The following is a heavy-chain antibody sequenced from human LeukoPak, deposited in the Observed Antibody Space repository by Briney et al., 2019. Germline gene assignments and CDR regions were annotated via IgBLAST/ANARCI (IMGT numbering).Heavy chain of an antibody. J-gene: IGHJ4*02. CDR2: ISVSDDST. V-gene: IGHV3-23*01. CDR3: AKDRFCSSTNCPYDQ. D-gene: IGHD2-2*01. Sequence: GGSLRLSCAASGFTSSDYTMNWVRQAPGKGLEWVSGISVSDDSTYYADSVKGRFTMSRDNSNNMLYLQMNSLRAEDTAVYYGAKDRFCSSTNCPYDQGGQGPLVTVSS. CDR1: GFTSSDYT.